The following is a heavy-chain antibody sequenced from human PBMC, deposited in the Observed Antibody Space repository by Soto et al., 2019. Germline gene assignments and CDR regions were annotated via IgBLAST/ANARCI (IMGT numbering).Heavy chain of an antibody. CDR1: GYTFTSYY. CDR3: ARGGIGVPGIAAAGYYYYYVMDV. J-gene: IGHJ6*02. D-gene: IGHD6-13*01. CDR2: INPSGGST. V-gene: IGHV1-46*03. Sequence: ASVKVSCKASGYTFTSYYMHWVRQAPGQGLEWMGIINPSGGSTSYAQKFQGRVTTTRDTSTSTVYMELSSLRSEDTAVYYCARGGIGVPGIAAAGYYYYYVMDVWGQGTTVTVSS.